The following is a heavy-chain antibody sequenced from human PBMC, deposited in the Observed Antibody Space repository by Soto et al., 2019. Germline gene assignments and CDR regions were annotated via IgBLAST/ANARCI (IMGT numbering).Heavy chain of an antibody. CDR2: MNPNSGDS. CDR3: TRDGGYSSSSGLLSY. CDR1: GYSFPAYY. V-gene: IGHV1-2*02. J-gene: IGHJ4*02. D-gene: IGHD6-6*01. Sequence: ASVKVSCKATGYSFPAYYTHWVRQAPGQGLEWLGWMNPNSGDSNYAQQFQGRVTMTRETSISTAYMELRRLTFDDTAVYYCTRDGGYSSSSGLLSYWGQGTLVTVYS.